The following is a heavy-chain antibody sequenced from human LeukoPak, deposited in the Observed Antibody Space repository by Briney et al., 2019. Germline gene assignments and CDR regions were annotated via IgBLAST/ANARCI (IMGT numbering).Heavy chain of an antibody. V-gene: IGHV3-23*01. J-gene: IGHJ4*02. CDR1: GFTFSSYA. CDR2: ISGSGGST. CDR3: AKSDGYGDYGFDY. D-gene: IGHD4-17*01. Sequence: TGGSLRLSCAASGFTFSSYAMSWVRQAPGKGLEWVSAISGSGGSTYYADSVKGRFTISRDNSKNTLYLQMTSLRAEDTAVYYCAKSDGYGDYGFDYWGQGTLVTVSS.